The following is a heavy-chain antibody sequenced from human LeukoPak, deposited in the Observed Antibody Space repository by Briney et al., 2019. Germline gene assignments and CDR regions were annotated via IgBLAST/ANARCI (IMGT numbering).Heavy chain of an antibody. CDR3: TRMTTGHDY. CDR1: GVSFNDYY. Sequence: SETLSLTCAVSGVSFNDYYWSWVRQTPGKGLEWIGEINHSGYTNDGPSLKSRVTLSIDTSRKQFSLNLRSVIVADSGIYYCTRMTTGHDYWGQGTLVTVSS. D-gene: IGHD4-17*01. V-gene: IGHV4-34*01. J-gene: IGHJ4*02. CDR2: INHSGYT.